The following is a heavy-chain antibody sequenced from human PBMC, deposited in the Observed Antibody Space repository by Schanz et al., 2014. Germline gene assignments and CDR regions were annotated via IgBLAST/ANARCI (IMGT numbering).Heavy chain of an antibody. CDR2: IYSGGST. V-gene: IGHV3-66*01. Sequence: VQLVESGGGLVKPGGSLRLSCSASGFTFSDSFMSWIRQTPGKGLEWVAVIYSGGSTFYTDSVKGRFTISRDNSKNTLYLQMNSLIAEDAAVYYCAKCIGWYGGCAFDIWGQGTMVTVSS. J-gene: IGHJ3*02. CDR1: GFTFSDSF. D-gene: IGHD6-19*01. CDR3: AKCIGWYGGCAFDI.